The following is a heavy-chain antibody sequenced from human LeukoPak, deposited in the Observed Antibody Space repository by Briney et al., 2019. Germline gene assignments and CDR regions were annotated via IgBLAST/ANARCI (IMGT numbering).Heavy chain of an antibody. V-gene: IGHV1-69*05. J-gene: IGHJ6*03. CDR1: GGTFSSYA. D-gene: IGHD6-13*01. Sequence: ASVKVSCKASGGTFSSYAISWVRQAPGQGLEWMGGIIPIFGTANYAQKFQGRVTITTDESTSTAYMELSSLRSEDTAVYYCAGVAAAGPEPYYYMTSGAKGPRSPSP. CDR3: AGVAAAGPEPYYYMTS. CDR2: IIPIFGTA.